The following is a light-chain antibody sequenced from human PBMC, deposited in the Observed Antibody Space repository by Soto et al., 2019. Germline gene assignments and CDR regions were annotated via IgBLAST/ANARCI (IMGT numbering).Light chain of an antibody. V-gene: IGKV2-28*01. CDR2: LGS. CDR1: QSLLHSNGYNY. Sequence: DIVMTQSPLSLPVTPGEPASISCRSSQSLLHSNGYNYLDWYLQKPGQSPHLLIYLGSNRASGVPDRFSGSGSGTDFTLKISSVEAGDVGVYYCMQALQTPYTFGQGTKLEIK. CDR3: MQALQTPYT. J-gene: IGKJ2*01.